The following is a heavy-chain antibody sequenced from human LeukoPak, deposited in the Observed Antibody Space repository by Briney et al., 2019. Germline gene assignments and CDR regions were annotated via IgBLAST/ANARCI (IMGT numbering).Heavy chain of an antibody. J-gene: IGHJ6*03. CDR2: INPNSGGT. CDR3: ARDLSYADSSGYYVWYYYMDV. D-gene: IGHD3-22*01. Sequence: ASVKVSCKASGYTFTGYYMHWVRQAPGQGLEWMGWINPNSGGTNYAQKFQGRVTMTRDTSISTAYMELSRLRSDDTAVYYCARDLSYADSSGYYVWYYYMDVWGKGTTVTASS. V-gene: IGHV1-2*02. CDR1: GYTFTGYY.